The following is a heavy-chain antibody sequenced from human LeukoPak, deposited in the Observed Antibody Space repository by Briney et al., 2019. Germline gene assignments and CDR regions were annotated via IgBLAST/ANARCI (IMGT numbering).Heavy chain of an antibody. V-gene: IGHV4-59*01. CDR3: ARYPGLEGAGSKGAFDY. J-gene: IGHJ4*02. CDR1: GGSISGYY. CDR2: IYYSGST. Sequence: SETLSLTCTVSGGSISGYYWSWIRQPPGKGLEWIGYIYYSGSTNYNPSLKSRVTISVDMSKNQFSLKLGSVTAADTAVYYCARYPGLEGAGSKGAFDYWGQGTLVTVSS. D-gene: IGHD3-10*01.